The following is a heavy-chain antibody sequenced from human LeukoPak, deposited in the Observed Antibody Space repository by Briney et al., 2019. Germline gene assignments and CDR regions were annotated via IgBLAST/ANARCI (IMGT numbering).Heavy chain of an antibody. D-gene: IGHD3-9*01. CDR3: AKDQRYFDWLHFDY. CDR1: GFTFSSYG. CDR2: IRYDGSNK. J-gene: IGHJ4*02. Sequence: GGSLRLSCAASGFTFSSYGMHWFRQAPGKGLEWVAFIRYDGSNKYYADSVKGRFTISRDNSKNTLYLQMNSLRAEDTAVYYCAKDQRYFDWLHFDYWGQGTLVTVSS. V-gene: IGHV3-30*02.